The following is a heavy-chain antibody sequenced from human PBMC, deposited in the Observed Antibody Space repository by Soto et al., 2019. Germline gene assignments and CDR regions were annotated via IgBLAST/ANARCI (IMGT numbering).Heavy chain of an antibody. J-gene: IGHJ4*02. CDR3: ARLRSSQYYFDY. Sequence: EVQLVESGGGLVQHGGSLRLSCAASRFTFSSYWMSWVRQAPGKGLEWVANIKQDGSEKYYVDSVKGRFTISRDNAKNSLYLQMNSMRAEDTAVYYCARLRSSQYYFDYWGQGTLVTVSS. V-gene: IGHV3-7*05. CDR1: RFTFSSYW. CDR2: IKQDGSEK. D-gene: IGHD6-13*01.